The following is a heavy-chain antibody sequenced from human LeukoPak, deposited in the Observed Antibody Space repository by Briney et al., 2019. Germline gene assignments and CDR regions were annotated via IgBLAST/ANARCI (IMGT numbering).Heavy chain of an antibody. J-gene: IGHJ4*02. CDR1: GGSISSYY. CDR2: IYYSGST. CDR3: ARRGGSGYYTYRPFDY. Sequence: ASETLSLTCTVSGGSISSYYWSWIRQPPGKGLEWIGYIYYSGSTNYNPSLKSRVTISVDTSKNQFSLKLSSVTAADTAVYYCARRGGSGYYTYRPFDYWGQGTLVTVSS. V-gene: IGHV4-59*12. D-gene: IGHD3-22*01.